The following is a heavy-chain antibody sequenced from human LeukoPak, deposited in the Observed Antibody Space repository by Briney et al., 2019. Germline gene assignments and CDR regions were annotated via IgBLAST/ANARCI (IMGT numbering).Heavy chain of an antibody. Sequence: SQTLSLTCAFSGDSVSSNSAVWNWIRQSPSRGLEWLGRTYYRSKWYNDYAVSVKSRITINPDTSKNQFSLQLNSVTPEDTAVYYCARDRCSSTSCYDVRYFDPWGRGTLVTVSS. J-gene: IGHJ2*01. CDR1: GDSVSSNSAV. CDR3: ARDRCSSTSCYDVRYFDP. D-gene: IGHD2-2*01. CDR2: TYYRSKWYN. V-gene: IGHV6-1*01.